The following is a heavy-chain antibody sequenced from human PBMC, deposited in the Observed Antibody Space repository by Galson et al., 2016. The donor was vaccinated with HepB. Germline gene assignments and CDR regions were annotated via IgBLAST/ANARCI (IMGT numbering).Heavy chain of an antibody. J-gene: IGHJ6*02. Sequence: QSGAEVKKPGESLKISCKGSGYRFTSYWIAWVRQMPGKGLEWMGIFHPADSDTIYSPSFEGQVTFSADKSINTAYLQWGSLKASDTAMYYCAKTSSSPDIHNGGSVYYHFHGMDVWGQGTTVIVAS. D-gene: IGHD4-23*01. CDR2: FHPADSDT. V-gene: IGHV5-51*01. CDR3: AKTSSSPDIHNGGSVYYHFHGMDV. CDR1: GYRFTSYW.